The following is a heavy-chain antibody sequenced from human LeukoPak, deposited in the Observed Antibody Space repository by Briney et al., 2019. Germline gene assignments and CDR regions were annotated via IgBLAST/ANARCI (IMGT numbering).Heavy chain of an antibody. D-gene: IGHD3-10*01. J-gene: IGHJ4*02. Sequence: APWTVSFKASVYPFFNFGITWFRRALGQGLGWGGWISAYNGDTNYAQKVQGRVTMTTYTSNTTAYMELRSLRSDDTAVYYCARGSSGSAPISADYWGQGTLVIVSS. CDR2: ISAYNGDT. CDR3: ARGSSGSAPISADY. V-gene: IGHV1-18*01. CDR1: VYPFFNFG.